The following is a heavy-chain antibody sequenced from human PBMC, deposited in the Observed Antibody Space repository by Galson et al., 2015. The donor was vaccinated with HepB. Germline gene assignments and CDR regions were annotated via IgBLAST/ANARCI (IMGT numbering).Heavy chain of an antibody. D-gene: IGHD2-2*01. CDR1: GFTRFDFNDYY. CDR2: IGSTDGII. J-gene: IGHJ5*01. V-gene: IGHV3-11*01. Sequence: SLRLSCAASGFTRFDFNDYYMSWIRQAPGKGLEWVAYIGSTDGIIYYADSVKGRFTISTDNATDSLYLQMNSLRVDDTAIYWCACFLPGSVFDSWGQGTLVTVSS. CDR3: ACFLPGSVFDS.